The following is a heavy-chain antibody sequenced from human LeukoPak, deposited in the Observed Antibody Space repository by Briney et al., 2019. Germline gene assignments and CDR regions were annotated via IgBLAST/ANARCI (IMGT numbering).Heavy chain of an antibody. Sequence: PSETLSLTCTVSGGSISSSSYYWGWIRQPPGTGLEWIGSIYYSGSTYYNPSLKSRVTISVDTSKNQFSLKLSSVTAADTAVYYCARDFGDDSSDPSWFDPWGQGTLVTVSS. CDR3: ARDFGDDSSDPSWFDP. CDR1: GGSISSSSYY. D-gene: IGHD3-22*01. V-gene: IGHV4-39*07. CDR2: IYYSGST. J-gene: IGHJ5*02.